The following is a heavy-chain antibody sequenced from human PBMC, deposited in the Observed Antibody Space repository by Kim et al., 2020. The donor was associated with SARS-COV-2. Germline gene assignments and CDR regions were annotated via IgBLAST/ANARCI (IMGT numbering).Heavy chain of an antibody. J-gene: IGHJ6*02. V-gene: IGHV3-23*01. CDR1: GFTFSSYA. D-gene: IGHD5-12*01. Sequence: GGSLRLSCAASGFTFSSYAMSWVRQAPGKGLEWVSAISGSGGSTYYADSVKGRFTISRDNSKNTLYLQMNSLRAEDTAVYYCANNPPREWLRFKVDYYYGMDVWGQGTTVTVSS. CDR2: ISGSGGST. CDR3: ANNPPREWLRFKVDYYYGMDV.